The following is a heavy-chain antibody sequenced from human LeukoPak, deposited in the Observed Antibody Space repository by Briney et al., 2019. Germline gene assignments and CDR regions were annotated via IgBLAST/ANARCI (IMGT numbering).Heavy chain of an antibody. Sequence: PGGSLRLSCAASGFTFRSYATSWVRQAPGKGLEWVSTISGSGGSTYYADSVKGRFTISRDNSRNTLYLQMNSLRGEDTAIYYCAKDASRKDAFDIWGQGTMVTVSS. CDR1: GFTFRSYA. V-gene: IGHV3-23*01. J-gene: IGHJ3*02. CDR3: AKDASRKDAFDI. CDR2: ISGSGGST. D-gene: IGHD3-16*01.